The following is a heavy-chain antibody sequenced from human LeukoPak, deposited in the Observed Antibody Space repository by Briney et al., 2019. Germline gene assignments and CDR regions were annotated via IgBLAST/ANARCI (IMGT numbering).Heavy chain of an antibody. D-gene: IGHD3-22*01. CDR3: AKDKSQDYYDSSGYDY. CDR1: GFTFSSYA. J-gene: IGHJ4*02. Sequence: GGSLRLSCAASGFTFSSYAMSWVRQAPGKGLEWVSATSGSGGSTYYADSVKGRFTISRDNSKNTLYLQMNSLRAEDTAVYYCAKDKSQDYYDSSGYDYWGQGTLVTVSS. V-gene: IGHV3-23*01. CDR2: TSGSGGST.